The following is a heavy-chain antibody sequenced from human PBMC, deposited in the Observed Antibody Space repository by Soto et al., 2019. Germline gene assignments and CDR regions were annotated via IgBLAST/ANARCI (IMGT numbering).Heavy chain of an antibody. J-gene: IGHJ4*02. CDR1: GFTFTKYW. D-gene: IGHD2-8*01. V-gene: IGHV3-74*01. Sequence: EVQLVESVGGLVQPGEALRLSCAASGFTFTKYWMHWVRLAPGKGPVWASYLSSDGTTTDYADSVKGRFTISRDNANNMVYLQMDSLRVEDTAVYYCAIQDCTNDVCLAAAVTVGGALEYWGQGAQVTVSS. CDR2: LSSDGTTT. CDR3: AIQDCTNDVCLAAAVTVGGALEY.